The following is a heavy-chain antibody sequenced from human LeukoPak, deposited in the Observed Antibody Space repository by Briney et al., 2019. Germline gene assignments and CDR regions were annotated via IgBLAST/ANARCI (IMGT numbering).Heavy chain of an antibody. CDR1: GFTFSSYW. CDR2: IKQDGSEK. Sequence: GGSLRLSSAASGFTFSSYWMSWVRQAPGKGLEWVANIKQDGSEKYYVDSVKGRFTISRDNAKNSLYLQMNSLRAEDTAVYYCARDPVRQQLVPLLSYYYGMDVWGQGTTVTVSS. V-gene: IGHV3-7*01. CDR3: ARDPVRQQLVPLLSYYYGMDV. D-gene: IGHD6-13*01. J-gene: IGHJ6*02.